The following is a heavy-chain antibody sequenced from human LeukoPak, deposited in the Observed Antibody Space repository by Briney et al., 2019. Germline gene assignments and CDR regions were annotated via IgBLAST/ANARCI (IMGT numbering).Heavy chain of an antibody. CDR1: GFTLDDYG. V-gene: IGHV3-53*01. CDR2: IYSGGST. D-gene: IGHD3-22*01. CDR3: ARGFYDSSGFRPYFDY. J-gene: IGHJ4*02. Sequence: GGSLRLSCAASGFTLDDYGMSWVRQAPWKGLEWVSVIYSGGSTHYADSVKGRFTISRDNSKNTLYLQMNSLRAEDTAVYYCARGFYDSSGFRPYFDYWGQGILVTVSS.